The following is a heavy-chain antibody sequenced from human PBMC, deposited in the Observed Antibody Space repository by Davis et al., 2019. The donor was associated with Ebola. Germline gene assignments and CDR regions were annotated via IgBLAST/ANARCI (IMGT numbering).Heavy chain of an antibody. Sequence: SLKISCAASGFTFDDYAMHWVRQAPGKGLEWVSGTSWSGGSLGYADSVKGRFTISRDNAKSSLYLQMNSLRAEDTALYHCARVNALTGYSRFDPWGQGTQVTVSS. CDR2: TSWSGGSL. CDR3: ARVNALTGYSRFDP. CDR1: GFTFDDYA. D-gene: IGHD3-9*01. V-gene: IGHV3-9*01. J-gene: IGHJ5*02.